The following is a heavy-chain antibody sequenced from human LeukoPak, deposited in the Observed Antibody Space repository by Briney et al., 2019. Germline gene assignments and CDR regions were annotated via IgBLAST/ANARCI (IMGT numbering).Heavy chain of an antibody. CDR3: ARGRGVSLDY. J-gene: IGHJ4*02. CDR1: GFTFSSYA. D-gene: IGHD3-10*01. Sequence: GGSLRLSCAASGFTFSSYAMHWVRQAPGKGLVWVSRVKSDGSSTSYADSVKGRFTISRDNARNTLNLQMNSLRAEDTAVYYCARGRGVSLDYWGQGALVTVSS. V-gene: IGHV3-74*01. CDR2: VKSDGSST.